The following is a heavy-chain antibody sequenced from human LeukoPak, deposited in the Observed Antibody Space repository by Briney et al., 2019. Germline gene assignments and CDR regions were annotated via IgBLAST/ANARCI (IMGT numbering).Heavy chain of an antibody. J-gene: IGHJ6*02. Sequence: ASVKVSYKASGYTFTGYYMHWVRQAPGQGLEWMGWINPNSGGTNYAQKFQGWVTMTRDTSISTAYMELSRLRSDDTAVYYCARGNFSSGWLYYYYGMDVWGQGTTVTVSS. CDR2: INPNSGGT. CDR1: GYTFTGYY. D-gene: IGHD6-19*01. V-gene: IGHV1-2*04. CDR3: ARGNFSSGWLYYYYGMDV.